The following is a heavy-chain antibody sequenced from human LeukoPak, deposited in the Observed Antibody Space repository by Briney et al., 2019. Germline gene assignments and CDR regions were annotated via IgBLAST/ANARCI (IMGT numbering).Heavy chain of an antibody. CDR2: IQSIGGT. V-gene: IGHV4-59*01. CDR1: GGSISDYY. D-gene: IGHD3-16*01. CDR3: ARETSQKGAHYMDV. J-gene: IGHJ6*03. Sequence: SETLSLTCSVSGGSISDYYWTWIRQSPEKGLEWIGYIQSIGGTNYNPSLKSRVTISVDTSKNQFSLKLRSVTAADTAAYYCARETSQKGAHYMDVWGKGTTVTISS.